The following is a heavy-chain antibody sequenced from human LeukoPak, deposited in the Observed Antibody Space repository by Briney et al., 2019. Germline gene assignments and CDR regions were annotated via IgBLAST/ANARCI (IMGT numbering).Heavy chain of an antibody. CDR1: GGSISSYY. D-gene: IGHD6-13*01. CDR2: IYYSGST. V-gene: IGHV4-59*12. CDR3: ARMSIAAAGGGFDP. Sequence: SETLSLTCTVSGGSISSYYWSWIRQPPGKGLEWIGYIYYSGSTNYNPSLKSRVTISVDTSKNQFSLKLSSVTAADTAVYYCARMSIAAAGGGFDPWGQGTLVTVSS. J-gene: IGHJ5*02.